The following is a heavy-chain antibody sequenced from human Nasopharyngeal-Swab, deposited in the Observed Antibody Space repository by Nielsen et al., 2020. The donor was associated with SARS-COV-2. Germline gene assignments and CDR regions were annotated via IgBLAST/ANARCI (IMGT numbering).Heavy chain of an antibody. D-gene: IGHD6-13*01. J-gene: IGHJ6*02. V-gene: IGHV4-59*01. CDR2: IYYSGST. Sequence: SETLSLTCTVSGGSISSYYWSWIRQPPGKGLEWIGYIYYSGSTNYNPSLKSRVTISVDTSKNQLSLKLSSVTAADTAVYYCARDRPAAADSNYYYGMDVWGQGTTVTVSS. CDR3: ARDRPAAADSNYYYGMDV. CDR1: GGSISSYY.